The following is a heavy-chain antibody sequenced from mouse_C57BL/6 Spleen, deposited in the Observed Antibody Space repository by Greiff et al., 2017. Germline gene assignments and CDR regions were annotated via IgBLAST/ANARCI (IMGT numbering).Heavy chain of an antibody. CDR3: ARFDYGSSYGWFAY. V-gene: IGHV1-7*01. CDR1: GYTFTSYW. Sequence: QVQLKESGAELAKPGASVKLSCKASGYTFTSYWMHWVKQRPGQGLEWIGYINPSSGYTKYNQKFKDKATLTADRSSSTAYMQLSSLTYEDSAVYYCARFDYGSSYGWFAYWGQGTLVTVSA. CDR2: INPSSGYT. D-gene: IGHD1-1*01. J-gene: IGHJ3*01.